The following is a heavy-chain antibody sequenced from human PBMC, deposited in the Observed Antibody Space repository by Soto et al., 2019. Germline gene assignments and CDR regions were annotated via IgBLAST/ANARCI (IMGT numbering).Heavy chain of an antibody. D-gene: IGHD6-6*01. CDR2: IYYSGST. CDR1: GGSISSYY. Sequence: SETLSLTCTVSGGSISSYYWSWIRQPPGKGLEWIGYIYYSGSTNYNPSLKSRVTISVDTSKNQFSLKLSSVTAADTAVYYCARLCGSSSQPYYYYYMDVWGKGTTVTVSS. CDR3: ARLCGSSSQPYYYYYMDV. V-gene: IGHV4-59*08. J-gene: IGHJ6*03.